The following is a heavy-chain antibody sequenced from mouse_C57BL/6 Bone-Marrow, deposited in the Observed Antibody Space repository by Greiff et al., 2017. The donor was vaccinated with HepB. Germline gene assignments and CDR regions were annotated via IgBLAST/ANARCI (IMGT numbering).Heavy chain of an antibody. CDR3: HYGSSYGYAMDY. V-gene: IGHV1-26*01. D-gene: IGHD1-1*01. Sequence: EVQLQESGPELVKPGASVKISCKASGYTFTDYYMNWVKQSHGKSLEWIGDINPNNGGTSYNQKFKGKATLTVDKSSSTAYMELRSLTSEDSAVYYCHYGSSYGYAMDYWGQGTSVTVSS. CDR2: INPNNGGT. CDR1: GYTFTDYY. J-gene: IGHJ4*01.